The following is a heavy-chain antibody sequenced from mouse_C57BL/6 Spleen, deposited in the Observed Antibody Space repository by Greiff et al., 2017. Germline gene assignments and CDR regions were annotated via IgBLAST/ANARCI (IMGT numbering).Heavy chain of an antibody. CDR2: IHPNSGST. CDR1: GYTFTSYW. J-gene: IGHJ1*03. CDR3: ARGTVVAHWYFDV. Sequence: VKLQQPGAELVKPGASVKLSCKASGYTFTSYWMHWVKQRPGQGLEWIGMIHPNSGSTNYNEKFKSKATLTVDKSSSTAYMQLSSLTSEDSAVYYCARGTVVAHWYFDVWGTGTTVTVSS. V-gene: IGHV1-64*01. D-gene: IGHD1-1*01.